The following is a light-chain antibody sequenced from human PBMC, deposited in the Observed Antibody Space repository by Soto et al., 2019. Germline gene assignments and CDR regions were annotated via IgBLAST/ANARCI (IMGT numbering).Light chain of an antibody. Sequence: SVLTEAPGVSWTTEESIRMSRTAGRGVVVAYDYVSWYLQYPAKAPQLLIYYVDHRPSGVSSRYSGSKSGNTASLTISGLQAEDEDDYYCCSYAVGVFYLFATVTKV. J-gene: IGLJ6*01. CDR3: CSYAVGVFYL. CDR2: YVD. CDR1: RGVVVAYDY. V-gene: IGLV2-14*03.